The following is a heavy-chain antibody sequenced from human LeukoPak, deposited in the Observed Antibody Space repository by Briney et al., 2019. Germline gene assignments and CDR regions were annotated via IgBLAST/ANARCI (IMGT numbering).Heavy chain of an antibody. D-gene: IGHD2-2*01. J-gene: IGHJ3*02. CDR1: GFTFSSYG. CDR3: AKGGYCSSTSCKDAFDI. CDR2: ISYDGSNK. V-gene: IGHV3-30*18. Sequence: GGSLRLSCAASGFTFSSYGMHWVRQAPGKGLEWVAVISYDGSNKYYADSVKGRFTISRDNSKNTLYLQMNSLRAEDTAVYYCAKGGYCSSTSCKDAFDIWGQRTMVTVSS.